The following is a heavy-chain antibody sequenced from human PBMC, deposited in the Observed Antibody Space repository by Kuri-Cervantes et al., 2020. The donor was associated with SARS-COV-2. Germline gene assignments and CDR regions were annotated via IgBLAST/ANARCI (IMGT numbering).Heavy chain of an antibody. D-gene: IGHD3-10*01. Sequence: SETLSLTCSVSGGPISSSSYYWGWIRQPPGKGLEWIGSIYYSGSTYYNPSLKSRVTIYVDTSKNQFSLKLSSVIAADTAVYYCATQSRGHYWCQGTLVTVSS. J-gene: IGHJ4*02. CDR2: IYYSGST. V-gene: IGHV4-39*01. CDR3: ATQSRGHY. CDR1: GGPISSSSYY.